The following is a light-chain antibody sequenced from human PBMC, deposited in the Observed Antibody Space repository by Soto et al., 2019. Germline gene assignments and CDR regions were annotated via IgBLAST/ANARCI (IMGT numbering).Light chain of an antibody. CDR3: SSVASSNTWV. CDR2: EVT. Sequence: QSALTQPPSASGSPGQSVTISCTGTSSDVGAYNYVSWYQQHAGKAPKLVIYEVTKRPSGVPDRFSGSKSANTASLTVSGLQAEDEADYYCSSVASSNTWVFGGGTKRTVL. J-gene: IGLJ3*02. CDR1: SSDVGAYNY. V-gene: IGLV2-8*01.